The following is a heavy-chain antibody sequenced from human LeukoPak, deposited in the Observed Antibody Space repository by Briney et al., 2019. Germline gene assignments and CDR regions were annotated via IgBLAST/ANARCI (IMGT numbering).Heavy chain of an antibody. V-gene: IGHV3-48*04. CDR3: XXXXXXXSAWXXXXYFQH. CDR1: GFTFSSYS. J-gene: IGHJ1*01. CDR2: IXXSSSTI. D-gene: IGHD6-19*01. Sequence: PGGSLRLSCAASGFTFSSYSMSWVRQAPGKGLEWVSYIXXSSSTIYYADSVXXRFTISRDNAKNSLYLQMNSLRAEDTAVYYCXXXXXXXSAWXXXXYFQHWGQGTLVTVSS.